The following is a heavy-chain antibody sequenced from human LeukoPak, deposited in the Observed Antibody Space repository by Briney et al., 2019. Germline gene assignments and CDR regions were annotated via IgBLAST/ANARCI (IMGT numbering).Heavy chain of an antibody. J-gene: IGHJ4*02. CDR1: GFTFSTYG. CDR3: ARGRMVTMIVVVTHYFDY. D-gene: IGHD3-22*01. V-gene: IGHV3-30*02. Sequence: GGSLRLSCAASGFTFSTYGMHWVRQAPGKGLEWVAFIRYDGSKYYADSVKGRFTISRDNSKNTLYLQMNSLRAEDTAVYYCARGRMVTMIVVVTHYFDYWGQGTLVTVSS. CDR2: IRYDGSK.